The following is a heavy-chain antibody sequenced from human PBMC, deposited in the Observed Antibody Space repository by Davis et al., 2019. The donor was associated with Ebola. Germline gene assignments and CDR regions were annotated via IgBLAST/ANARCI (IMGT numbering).Heavy chain of an antibody. D-gene: IGHD3-22*01. V-gene: IGHV1-2*02. J-gene: IGHJ4*02. CDR3: ASLAYDSSGYPGPTKTDY. CDR2: INPNSGGT. CDR1: GYTFTGYY. Sequence: ASVKVSCKASGYTFTGYYMHWVRQAPGQGLEWMGWINPNSGGTNYAQKFQGRVTMTRDTSISTAYIELSRLRSDDTAVYYCASLAYDSSGYPGPTKTDYWGQGTLVTVSS.